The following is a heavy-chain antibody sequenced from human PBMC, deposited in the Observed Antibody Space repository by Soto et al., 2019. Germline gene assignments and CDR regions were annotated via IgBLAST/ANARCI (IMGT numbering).Heavy chain of an antibody. CDR2: IYYSGST. CDR3: ARGGDDSSGYYYLFDY. V-gene: IGHV4-31*03. D-gene: IGHD3-22*01. CDR1: GGSISSGGYY. J-gene: IGHJ4*02. Sequence: QVQLQESGPGLVKPSQTLSLTCTVSGGSISSGGYYWSWIRQHPGKGLEWIGYIYYSGSTYYNPSLKIRVTISVDTSKNQFALKLSSVTAADTAVYYCARGGDDSSGYYYLFDYWGQGTLVTVSS.